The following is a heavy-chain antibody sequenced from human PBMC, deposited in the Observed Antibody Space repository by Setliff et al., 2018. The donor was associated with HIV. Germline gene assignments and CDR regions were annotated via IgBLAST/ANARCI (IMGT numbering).Heavy chain of an antibody. CDR1: GGTFSSYV. CDR3: ALPYCGGGNCWSSASLPPAGWFDP. CDR2: IIPMYGVA. Sequence: SVKVSCKASGGTFSSYVISWVGQAPGQGPEWMGGIIPMYGVANYAQKFQGRVTITTDESTSTAYMELSSLRSEDTAVYYCALPYCGGGNCWSSASLPPAGWFDPWGQGTLVTVSS. V-gene: IGHV1-69*05. D-gene: IGHD2-15*01. J-gene: IGHJ5*02.